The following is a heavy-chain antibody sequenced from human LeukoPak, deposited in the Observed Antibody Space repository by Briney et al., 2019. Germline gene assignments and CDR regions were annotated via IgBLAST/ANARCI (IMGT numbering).Heavy chain of an antibody. CDR3: AKTPVGMVTPDY. D-gene: IGHD5-24*01. J-gene: IGHJ4*02. CDR2: IIPIFGTA. V-gene: IGHV1-69*06. CDR1: GYTFTGYY. Sequence: GASVKVSCKASGYTFTGYYMHWVRQAPGQGLEWMGGIIPIFGTANYAQKFQGRVTITADKSTSTAYMDLSSLRSEDTAVYYCAKTPVGMVTPDYWGQGTLVTVSS.